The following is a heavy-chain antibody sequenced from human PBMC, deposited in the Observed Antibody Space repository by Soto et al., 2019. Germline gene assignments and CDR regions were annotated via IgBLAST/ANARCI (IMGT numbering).Heavy chain of an antibody. CDR2: MNPNSGNT. CDR3: ERETGSGWCEY. Sequence: QVQLVQSGAEVKKPGASVKVSCTASGYTFTTYDITWVRQATGQGPQCMGWMNPNSGNTGYAQKFHGRVTMTRTTAISTAYMELSSLRSEDTAVYYCERETGSGWCEYWGRGTLVSVSS. J-gene: IGHJ4*02. V-gene: IGHV1-8*01. D-gene: IGHD6-19*01. CDR1: GYTFTTYD.